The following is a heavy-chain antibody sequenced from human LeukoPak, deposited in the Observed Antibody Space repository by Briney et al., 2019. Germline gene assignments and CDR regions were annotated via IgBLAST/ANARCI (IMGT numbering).Heavy chain of an antibody. D-gene: IGHD3-22*01. CDR1: GGSISSGDYY. Sequence: SQTLSLTCTVSGGSISSGDYYWSWIRQPPGKGLEWIAYMCYSGSTYYNPSLKSRVTMSADTSKNQLSLKLSSVTAADTAVYYCARPYYYDSRIDPWGQGILVTVSS. V-gene: IGHV4-30-4*01. CDR2: MCYSGST. CDR3: ARPYYYDSRIDP. J-gene: IGHJ5*02.